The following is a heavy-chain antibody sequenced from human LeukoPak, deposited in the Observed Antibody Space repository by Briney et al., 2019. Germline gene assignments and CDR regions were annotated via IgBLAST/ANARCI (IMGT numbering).Heavy chain of an antibody. J-gene: IGHJ6*03. CDR3: ARRAKYSSPRYYYYMDV. D-gene: IGHD6-6*01. Sequence: GESLKISCKGSGYSFTSYWIGWVRQMPGKGLEWMGIIYPGDSDTRYSPSFQGQVTISADKSISTAYLQWSSLKASDTAMYYCARRAKYSSPRYYYYMDVWGKGTTVTVSS. CDR2: IYPGDSDT. V-gene: IGHV5-51*01. CDR1: GYSFTSYW.